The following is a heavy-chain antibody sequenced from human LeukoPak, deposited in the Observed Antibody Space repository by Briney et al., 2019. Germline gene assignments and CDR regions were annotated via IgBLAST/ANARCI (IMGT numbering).Heavy chain of an antibody. V-gene: IGHV4-59*01. D-gene: IGHD1-1*01. CDR2: IYDSGTT. Sequence: SETLSLTCTVSGGSISSYYWSWIRQPPGKGLEWFGYIYDSGTTNYNPSLKSRVTISVDTSKNQFSLKLSSVTAADTAVYFCARVSWFPGTSYYYMDVWGKGTTVTVSS. CDR3: ARVSWFPGTSYYYMDV. CDR1: GGSISSYY. J-gene: IGHJ6*03.